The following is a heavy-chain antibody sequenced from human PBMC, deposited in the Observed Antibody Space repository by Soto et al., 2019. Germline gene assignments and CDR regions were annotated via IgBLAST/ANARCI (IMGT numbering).Heavy chain of an antibody. CDR3: ARDKIPRIAAAGITGY. CDR2: ISAYNGNT. D-gene: IGHD6-13*01. J-gene: IGHJ4*02. Sequence: LVKVYWRASGYTFTSHGISYVRQAPGQGLEWMGWISAYNGNTNYAQKLQGRVTMTTDTSTSTAYMELRGLRSDDTAVYYCARDKIPRIAAAGITGYWGQGTLVTVSS. CDR1: GYTFTSHG. V-gene: IGHV1-18*01.